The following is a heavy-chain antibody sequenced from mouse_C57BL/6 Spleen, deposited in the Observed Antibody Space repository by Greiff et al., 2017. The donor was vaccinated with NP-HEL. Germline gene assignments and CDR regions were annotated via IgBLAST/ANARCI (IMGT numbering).Heavy chain of an antibody. D-gene: IGHD1-1*01. V-gene: IGHV1-81*01. J-gene: IGHJ4*01. CDR2: IYPRSGNT. Sequence: VQLQQSGAELARPGASVKLSCKASGYTFTSYGISWVKQRTGQGLEWIGEIYPRSGNTYYNEKFKGKATLTADKSSSTAYMGLRSLTSEDSAVYFCARQESYYGSSYRAMDYWGQGTSVTVSS. CDR3: ARQESYYGSSYRAMDY. CDR1: GYTFTSYG.